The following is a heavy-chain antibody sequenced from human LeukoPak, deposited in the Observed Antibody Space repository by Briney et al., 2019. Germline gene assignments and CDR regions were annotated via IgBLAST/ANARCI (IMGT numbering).Heavy chain of an antibody. CDR2: IIPIFGTA. J-gene: IGHJ4*02. CDR1: GGTFSSYA. V-gene: IGHV1-69*13. D-gene: IGHD5-18*01. CDR3: ARDLGQLWLTL. Sequence: SVKVSCKASGGTFSSYAISWVRQAPGQGLEWMGGIIPIFGTANYAQKFQGRATITADESRSTAYMELSNLRSEDTAVYYCARDLGQLWLTLWGQGTLVTVSS.